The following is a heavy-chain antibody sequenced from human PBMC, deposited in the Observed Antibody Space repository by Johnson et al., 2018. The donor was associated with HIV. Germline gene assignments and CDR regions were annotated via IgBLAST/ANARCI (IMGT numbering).Heavy chain of an antibody. V-gene: IGHV3-NL1*01. CDR1: GLTFSSYG. Sequence: QVPLVESGGGVVQPGGSLRLSCAASGLTFSSYGMHWVRQAPGKGLEWVGRIKSKTDGGLTFYADSVKGRFTISRDTSTNSLYLEMNSLKTEDTALYYCARMKRWLPQKNAFDIWGQGTMVTVSS. CDR3: ARMKRWLPQKNAFDI. CDR2: IKSKTDGGLT. J-gene: IGHJ3*02. D-gene: IGHD5-24*01.